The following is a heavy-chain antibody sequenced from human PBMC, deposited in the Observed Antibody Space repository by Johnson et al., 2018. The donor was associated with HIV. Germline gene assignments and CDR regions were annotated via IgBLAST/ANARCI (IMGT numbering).Heavy chain of an antibody. CDR2: ISYDGTNI. D-gene: IGHD2-15*01. V-gene: IGHV3-30-3*01. J-gene: IGHJ3*01. CDR3: ARAAGVNVVVEDFDL. CDR1: GFTFSNYV. Sequence: QVQLVESGGGVVQPGRSLKLSCVASGFTFSNYVIHWVRQAPGKGLEWVAMISYDGTNIYYRDSVKGRFTISRDNSKNTLYLQMNSLRAEDTAVYYCARAAGVNVVVEDFDLWGQGTMVTVSS.